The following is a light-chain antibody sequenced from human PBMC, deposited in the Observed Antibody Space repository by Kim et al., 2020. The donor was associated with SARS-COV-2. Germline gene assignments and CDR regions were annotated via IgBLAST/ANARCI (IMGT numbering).Light chain of an antibody. CDR2: GKN. CDR1: SLKTYY. Sequence: SSELTQDPAVSVALGQTVRITCQGDSLKTYYANWYQQKPGQAPLLVIYGKNNRPSGIPDRFSGSTSENTASLTITGAQAEDEADYYCKSRDSSGDLVVFGGGTLVTVL. V-gene: IGLV3-19*01. J-gene: IGLJ2*01. CDR3: KSRDSSGDLVV.